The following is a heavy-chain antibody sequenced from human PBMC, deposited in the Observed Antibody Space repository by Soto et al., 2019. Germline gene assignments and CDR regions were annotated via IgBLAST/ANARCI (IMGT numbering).Heavy chain of an antibody. D-gene: IGHD3-9*01. J-gene: IGHJ6*02. CDR1: GYTFTNYG. CDR2: ISAYNGNT. Sequence: QVQLVQSGTEVKKLGASVKVSCKASGYTFTNYGITWVRQAPGQGLESMGWISAYNGNTNYAQRLQGRVTMTTDTSTSTAYMELRSLRSDDTAVYYCARRDTYYDILTGTPMDVWGQGTTVTVSS. V-gene: IGHV1-18*01. CDR3: ARRDTYYDILTGTPMDV.